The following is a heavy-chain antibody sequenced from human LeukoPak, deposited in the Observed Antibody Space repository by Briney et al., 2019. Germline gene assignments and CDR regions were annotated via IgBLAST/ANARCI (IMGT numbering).Heavy chain of an antibody. V-gene: IGHV1-2*02. CDR1: GYTFTGYY. CDR2: INPNSGGT. CDR3: ARAKLELDVVAFDI. D-gene: IGHD1-7*01. J-gene: IGHJ3*02. Sequence: ASVKVSCKSSGYTFTGYYMHWVRPAPGQGLEWMGWINPNSGGTNYAQKFQGRVTMTRDTSISTAYMELSRLRSDDTAVYYCARAKLELDVVAFDIWGQGTMVTVSS.